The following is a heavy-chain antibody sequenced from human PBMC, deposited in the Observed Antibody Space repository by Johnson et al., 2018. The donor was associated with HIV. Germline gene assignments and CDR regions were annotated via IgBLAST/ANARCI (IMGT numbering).Heavy chain of an antibody. J-gene: IGHJ3*02. Sequence: QVQLVESGGGVVQPGRSLRLSCAASGFTFRIYDMQWVRQAPGKGLEWLAYIRSDGVNKQYTDSVKGRFTISRDNAKNSLYPQMNSLRAEETAVYYCAGGFDAFDIWGQGTMVTVSS. CDR1: GFTFRIYD. CDR3: AGGFDAFDI. CDR2: IRSDGVNK. V-gene: IGHV3-33*01.